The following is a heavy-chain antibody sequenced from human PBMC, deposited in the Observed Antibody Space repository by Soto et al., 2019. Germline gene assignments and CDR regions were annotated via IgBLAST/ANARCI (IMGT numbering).Heavy chain of an antibody. CDR1: GYTFTSYA. CDR3: ARDHNTVPLQDYYYYGMDV. Sequence: ASVKVSCKASGYTFTSYAMHWVRQAPGQRLEWMGWINAGNGNTKYSQKLQGRVTITRDTSASTAYMELSSLRSEDTAVYYCARDHNTVPLQDYYYYGMDVWGQGTTVTVS. V-gene: IGHV1-3*01. CDR2: INAGNGNT. D-gene: IGHD4-17*01. J-gene: IGHJ6*02.